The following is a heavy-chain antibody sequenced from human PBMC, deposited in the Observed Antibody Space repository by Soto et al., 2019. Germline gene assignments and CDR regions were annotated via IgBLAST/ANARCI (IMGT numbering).Heavy chain of an antibody. D-gene: IGHD1-1*01. V-gene: IGHV4-39*01. CDR1: GDSISSNKW. J-gene: IGHJ4*02. Sequence: SETLSLTCAVSGDSISSNKWWGWVRQPPGKGLELIGSVSFTGTTYYSPSLKSRVTTSIDTSRNQFSLKLTSVTAADTAVYYCASQKLDVPAYFDYWGQGTLVTVSS. CDR3: ASQKLDVPAYFDY. CDR2: VSFTGTT.